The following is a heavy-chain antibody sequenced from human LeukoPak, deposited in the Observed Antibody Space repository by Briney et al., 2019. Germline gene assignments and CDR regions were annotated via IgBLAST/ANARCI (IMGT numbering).Heavy chain of an antibody. CDR3: ARDLTYYDYVWGSYRFFDY. CDR1: GFTFSTYG. CDR2: ISSSSSYI. D-gene: IGHD3-16*02. V-gene: IGHV3-21*01. Sequence: GGSLRLSCAASGFTFSTYGMNWVRQAPGKGLEWVSSISSSSSYIYYADSVKGRFTISRDNAKNSLYLQMNSLRAEDTAVYYCARDLTYYDYVWGSYRFFDYWGQGTLVTVSS. J-gene: IGHJ4*02.